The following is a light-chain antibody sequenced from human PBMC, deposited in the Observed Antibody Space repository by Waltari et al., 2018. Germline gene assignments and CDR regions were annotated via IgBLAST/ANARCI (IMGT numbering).Light chain of an antibody. Sequence: EIQMTQAPSSLSASVGDRVTITCRASQSITSHLNWIQQQPGRAPKLLIHTASSLESGVPSRFSGSGSGTHFTLTISSLQPEDFATYFCQQSYITPYTFGQGTKLEI. J-gene: IGKJ2*01. CDR1: QSITSH. CDR3: QQSYITPYT. V-gene: IGKV1-39*01. CDR2: TAS.